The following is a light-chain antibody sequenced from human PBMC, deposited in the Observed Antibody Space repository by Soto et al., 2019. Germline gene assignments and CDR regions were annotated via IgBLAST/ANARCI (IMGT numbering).Light chain of an antibody. J-gene: IGKJ5*01. Sequence: DLQMPQSPSSLSASVGASFTITCQASQDINKNLIWYQQKPGKAPKLLIYDASDLETGVPSRFSGSGSGTGFTFTISSLQPEDFATYYCKQYESLPLTFGQGTRLEIK. CDR1: QDINKN. CDR3: KQYESLPLT. V-gene: IGKV1-33*01. CDR2: DAS.